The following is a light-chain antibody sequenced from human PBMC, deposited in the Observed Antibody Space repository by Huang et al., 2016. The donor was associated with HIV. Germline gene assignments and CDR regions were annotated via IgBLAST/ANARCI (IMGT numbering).Light chain of an antibody. Sequence: DIVLTQSPDSLAVSLGERASIDCKSSESLLFSPNSRNNLAWYQQKPGQPPKLLIYWTSSRASGVPDRFSGSGSGTDFTLTITSLQAEDVAVYYCQQYYNTPPLTFGGGTRVEIK. V-gene: IGKV4-1*01. CDR2: WTS. CDR1: ESLLFSPNSRNN. J-gene: IGKJ4*01. CDR3: QQYYNTPPLT.